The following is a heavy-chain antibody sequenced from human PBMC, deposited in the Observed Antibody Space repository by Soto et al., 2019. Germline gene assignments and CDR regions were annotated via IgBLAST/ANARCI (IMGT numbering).Heavy chain of an antibody. Sequence: PGGSLRLSCAASGFNVNSDYMSWVRQAPGKGLEWVGRIKSKTDGGTTDYAAPVKGRFTISRDDSKNTLYLQMNSLKTEDTAVYYCTTVLRTTPRYYYYGMDVWGQGTTVTVSS. D-gene: IGHD1-7*01. CDR3: TTVLRTTPRYYYYGMDV. CDR2: IKSKTDGGTT. CDR1: GFNVNSDY. J-gene: IGHJ6*02. V-gene: IGHV3-15*01.